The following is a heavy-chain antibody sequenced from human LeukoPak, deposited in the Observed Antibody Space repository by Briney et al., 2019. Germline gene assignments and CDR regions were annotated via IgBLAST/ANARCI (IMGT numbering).Heavy chain of an antibody. V-gene: IGHV3-23*01. CDR1: GFPFSSYA. CDR2: IGGSGGST. Sequence: PGGPLRLSCAASGFPFSSYAMSWVRQARGKGLEWVSAIGGSGGSTYSADSVKGRFTISRDNSKTTLYLQMNSLRAEDTAVYYCAKDQEGGSGWYRAFDYWGQGTLVTVSS. D-gene: IGHD6-19*01. CDR3: AKDQEGGSGWYRAFDY. J-gene: IGHJ4*02.